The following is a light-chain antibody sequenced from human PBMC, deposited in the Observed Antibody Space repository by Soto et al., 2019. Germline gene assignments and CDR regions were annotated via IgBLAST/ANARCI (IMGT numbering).Light chain of an antibody. CDR3: SSFTDTGTVM. CDR1: SSDVGAHHS. J-gene: IGLJ3*02. CDR2: DVS. V-gene: IGLV2-14*03. Sequence: QSVLTQPPSVSGSPGQSFTIPCTGSSSDVGAHHSVSWYQQHPGKAPKLIIFDVSNRPSGVSNRFSGSKSGNTASLTISGLQPEDEADYYCSSFTDTGTVMFGGGTKVTVL.